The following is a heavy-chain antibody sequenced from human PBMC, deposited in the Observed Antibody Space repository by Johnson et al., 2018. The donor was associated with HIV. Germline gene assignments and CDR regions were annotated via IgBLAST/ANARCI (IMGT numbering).Heavy chain of an antibody. CDR2: LSVEGYYK. V-gene: IGHV3-30*04. Sequence: QVQLVESGGGVVQPGTSLRLSCAAYGFTFSISVMHWVRQAPGKGLEWVAGLSVEGYYKYYADSVKGRFTISRDNSKNTLHLQMNNVRAEDTAIYYCARSDSGYDAFDIWGQGTMVSVSS. CDR1: GFTFSISV. CDR3: ARSDSGYDAFDI. J-gene: IGHJ3*02. D-gene: IGHD5-12*01.